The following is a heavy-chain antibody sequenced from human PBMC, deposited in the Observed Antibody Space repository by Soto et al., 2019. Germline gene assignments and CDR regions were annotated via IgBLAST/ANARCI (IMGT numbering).Heavy chain of an antibody. CDR1: GGSISSGGYY. CDR2: IYYSGST. D-gene: IGHD5-18*01. V-gene: IGHV4-31*03. CDR3: ARGADTAMVYYYYGMDV. Sequence: TLSLTCTVSGGSISSGGYYWSWIRQHPGKGLEWIGYIYYSGSTYYNPSLKSRVTISVDTSKNQFSLKLSSVTAADTAVYYCARGADTAMVYYYYGMDVWGQRTTVTVSS. J-gene: IGHJ6*02.